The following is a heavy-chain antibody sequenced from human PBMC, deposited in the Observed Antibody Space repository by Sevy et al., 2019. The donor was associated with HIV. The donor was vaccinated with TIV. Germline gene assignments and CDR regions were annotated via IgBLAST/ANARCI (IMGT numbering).Heavy chain of an antibody. CDR3: ATAPETHCSSTGCYPLIESEMDV. CDR1: GYTFTGYY. V-gene: IGHV1-2*02. D-gene: IGHD2-2*01. Sequence: ASVKVSCKASGYTFTGYYMHWVRQAPGQGLEWMGWINPNSGGTNYAQKFQGRVTMTRDTSISTAYMELSRLRSEDTAMYYYATAPETHCSSTGCYPLIESEMDVWGQGTTVTVSS. J-gene: IGHJ6*02. CDR2: INPNSGGT.